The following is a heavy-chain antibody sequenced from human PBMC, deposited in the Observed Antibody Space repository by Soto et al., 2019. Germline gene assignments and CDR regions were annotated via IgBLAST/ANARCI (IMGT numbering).Heavy chain of an antibody. V-gene: IGHV3-23*01. CDR3: AKTTANYDILTGYLRGWFDP. CDR1: GFTFSSYA. J-gene: IGHJ5*02. D-gene: IGHD3-9*01. CDR2: ISGSGGST. Sequence: GGSLRLSCAASGFTFSSYAMSWVRQAPGKGLEWVSAISGSGGSTYYADSVKGRFTISRDNSKNTLYLQMNSLRAEDTAVYYCAKTTANYDILTGYLRGWFDPWGQGTLVTVSS.